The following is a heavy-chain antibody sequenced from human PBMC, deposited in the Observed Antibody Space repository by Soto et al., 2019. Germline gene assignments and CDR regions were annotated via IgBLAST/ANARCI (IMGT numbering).Heavy chain of an antibody. D-gene: IGHD2-15*01. CDR2: IYYSGST. CDR3: ARESPAYCSGGSCYYYYGMDV. Sequence: SETLSLTCTVSAGSISSGGYYWSWIRQHPGKSLEWIGYIYYSGSTYFNPSLKSRVTISVDSSKNQFSLKLSSVTAADTAVYYCARESPAYCSGGSCYYYYGMDVWGQGTTVT. J-gene: IGHJ6*02. V-gene: IGHV4-31*03. CDR1: AGSISSGGYY.